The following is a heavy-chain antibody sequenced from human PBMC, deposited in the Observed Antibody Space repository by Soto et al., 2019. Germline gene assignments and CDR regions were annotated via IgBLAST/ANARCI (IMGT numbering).Heavy chain of an antibody. Sequence: SETLSLTCTVSGGSISSYYWSWIRQPPGKGLEWIGYIYYSGSTNYNPSLKSRVTISVDTSKNQFSLKLSSVTAADTAVYYCARLVGDIVVVPSELYYFDYWGQGTLVTVSS. J-gene: IGHJ4*02. V-gene: IGHV4-59*08. D-gene: IGHD2-2*01. CDR3: ARLVGDIVVVPSELYYFDY. CDR1: GGSISSYY. CDR2: IYYSGST.